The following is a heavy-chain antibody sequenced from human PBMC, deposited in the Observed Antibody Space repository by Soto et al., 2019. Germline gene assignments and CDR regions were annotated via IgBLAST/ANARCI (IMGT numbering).Heavy chain of an antibody. V-gene: IGHV4-31*03. J-gene: IGHJ4*02. CDR1: GGSISSGGYY. CDR3: ARGRYDYGIDY. CDR2: IYYSGST. Sequence: SETLSLTCTVSGGSISSGGYYWSWIRQHPGKGLEWIGYIYYSGSTYYNPSLKGRVTISVDTSKNQFSPKLSSVTAADTAVYYCARGRYDYGIDYWGQGALVTVSS. D-gene: IGHD4-17*01.